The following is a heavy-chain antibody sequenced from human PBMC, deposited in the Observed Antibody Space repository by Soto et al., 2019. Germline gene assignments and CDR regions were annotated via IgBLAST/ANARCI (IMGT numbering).Heavy chain of an antibody. CDR2: INAGNGNT. CDR3: ARNSYSYGYTDAFDI. J-gene: IGHJ3*02. D-gene: IGHD5-18*01. V-gene: IGHV1-3*01. Sequence: GASVKVSCKASGYTFTSYAMHWVRQAPGQRLEWMGWINAGNGNTKYSQKFQGRVTITRDTSASTAYMELSSLRSEDTAVYYCARNSYSYGYTDAFDIWGQGTMVTVSS. CDR1: GYTFTSYA.